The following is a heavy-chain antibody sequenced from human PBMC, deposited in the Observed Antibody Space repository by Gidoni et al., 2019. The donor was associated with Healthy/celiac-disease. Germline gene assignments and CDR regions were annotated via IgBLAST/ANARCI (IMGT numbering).Heavy chain of an antibody. Sequence: EVQLVESGGGLVQPGGSLRLSCAASGFTFSSYWRPWVRQAPGKGLVWVSSMNSDGSSTSYADSVKGRFTISRDNAKNTLYLQMNRLRAEDTAVYYCARGDVVVPAAMVAFDIWGQGTMVTVSS. CDR2: MNSDGSST. CDR3: ARGDVVVPAAMVAFDI. J-gene: IGHJ3*02. D-gene: IGHD2-2*01. V-gene: IGHV3-74*01. CDR1: GFTFSSYW.